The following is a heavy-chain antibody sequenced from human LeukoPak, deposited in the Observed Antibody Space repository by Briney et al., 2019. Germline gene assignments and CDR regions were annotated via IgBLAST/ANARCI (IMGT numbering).Heavy chain of an antibody. CDR2: INTNTGNP. J-gene: IGHJ6*02. CDR3: ARHDSSSWRGELLGMDV. Sequence: ASVKVSCKASGYTFTSYAMNWVRQAPGQGLEWMGWINTNTGNPTYAQGFTGRFVFSLDTSVSTAYLQISSLKAEDTAVYYCARHDSSSWRGELLGMDVWGQGTTVTVSS. CDR1: GYTFTSYA. D-gene: IGHD6-13*01. V-gene: IGHV7-4-1*02.